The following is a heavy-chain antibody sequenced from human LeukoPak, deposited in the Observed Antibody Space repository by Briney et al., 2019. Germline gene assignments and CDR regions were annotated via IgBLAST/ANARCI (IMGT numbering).Heavy chain of an antibody. Sequence: SETLSLTCAVSGGSFNGYYWGWIRQPPGKGLEWIGEINHSGSTTHNPSLESRVTISFDTSKNQFSLRLSSVTAADTAVYYCARAGYDFGNYFFDHWGQGTLVTVSS. D-gene: IGHD4-23*01. CDR2: INHSGST. CDR1: GGSFNGYY. J-gene: IGHJ4*02. V-gene: IGHV4-34*01. CDR3: ARAGYDFGNYFFDH.